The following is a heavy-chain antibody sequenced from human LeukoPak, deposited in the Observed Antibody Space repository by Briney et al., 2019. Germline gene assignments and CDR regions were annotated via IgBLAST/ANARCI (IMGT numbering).Heavy chain of an antibody. Sequence: SETLSLTCTVSGGSISSGGYYWSWIRQHPGKGLEWIGYIYYSGSTYYNPSLKSRVTISVDTSKNQFSLKLSSVTAADTAVYYCARGYYDYFWGSYRYTRSLTDWGQGTLVTVSS. J-gene: IGHJ4*02. CDR2: IYYSGST. CDR3: ARGYYDYFWGSYRYTRSLTD. V-gene: IGHV4-31*03. CDR1: GGSISSGGYY. D-gene: IGHD3-16*02.